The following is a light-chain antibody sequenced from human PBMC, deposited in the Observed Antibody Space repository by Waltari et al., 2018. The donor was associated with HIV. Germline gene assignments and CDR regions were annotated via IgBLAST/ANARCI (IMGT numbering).Light chain of an antibody. CDR3: SSYAGTNRL. CDR1: SSDVGGYKY. V-gene: IGLV2-8*01. J-gene: IGLJ2*01. CDR2: EDN. Sequence: QSALTQPPSASGSPGQSVTISCTGISSDVGGYKYVSWYQHHPGKAPKLMLYEDNRRPSGVPDRFSRSKSGNTASLTVSGLQADDEADYYCSSYAGTNRLFGGGTKLTVL.